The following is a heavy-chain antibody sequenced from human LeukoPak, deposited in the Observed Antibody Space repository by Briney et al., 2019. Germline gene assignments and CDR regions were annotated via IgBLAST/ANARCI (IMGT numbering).Heavy chain of an antibody. CDR3: ARVASYDLLTGYYLEY. Sequence: ASVKVSCKDSSYTFSDYGFTWVRQAPGQGLEYMGWISGYNGNTNYAEKLKDRVTLTADASTTTVYMELRSLTSDDTAVYYCARVASYDLLTGYYLEYWGQGTLVTVSS. CDR1: SYTFSDYG. V-gene: IGHV1-18*01. J-gene: IGHJ4*02. CDR2: ISGYNGNT. D-gene: IGHD3-9*01.